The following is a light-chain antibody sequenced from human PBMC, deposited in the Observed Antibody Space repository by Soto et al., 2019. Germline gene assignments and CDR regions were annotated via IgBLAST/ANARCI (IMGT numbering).Light chain of an antibody. V-gene: IGLV2-8*01. CDR3: TSYAGGNNV. Sequence: QSALTQPPSASGSPGQSVTISCTGTSSDVGGYNYVSWYQQNPGKVPKLMIYEVNQRPSGVPDRFSGSKSGNTASLTVSGLQAEDEADYYCTSYAGGNNVFGTGTQLTVL. CDR2: EVN. CDR1: SSDVGGYNY. J-gene: IGLJ1*01.